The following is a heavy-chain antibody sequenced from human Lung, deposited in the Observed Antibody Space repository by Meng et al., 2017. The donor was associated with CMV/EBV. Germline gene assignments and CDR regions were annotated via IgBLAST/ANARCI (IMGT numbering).Heavy chain of an antibody. V-gene: IGHV3-74*01. Sequence: SCAASGFTFSSYWMHWVRQAPGKGLVWVSRINSDGSSTSYADSVKGRFTISRDNAKNTLYLQMNSLRAEDTAVYYCARDKVRYYDFWSGYGGMDVWXQGTXVTVSS. CDR2: INSDGSST. CDR1: GFTFSSYW. J-gene: IGHJ6*02. CDR3: ARDKVRYYDFWSGYGGMDV. D-gene: IGHD3-3*01.